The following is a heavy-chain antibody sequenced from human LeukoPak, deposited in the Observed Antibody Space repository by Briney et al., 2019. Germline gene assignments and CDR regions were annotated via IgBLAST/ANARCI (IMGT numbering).Heavy chain of an antibody. CDR1: GFTVSSNY. D-gene: IGHD4-17*01. Sequence: GGSLRLSCAASGFTVSSNYMSWVRQAPGKGLEWVSVIYSGGTTLYAESVKGRFTISRDYSKNTLYLQMNSLRAEDTAVYYCAKGRGTTVTSAANYWGQGTLVTVSS. CDR2: IYSGGTT. V-gene: IGHV3-53*01. CDR3: AKGRGTTVTSAANY. J-gene: IGHJ4*02.